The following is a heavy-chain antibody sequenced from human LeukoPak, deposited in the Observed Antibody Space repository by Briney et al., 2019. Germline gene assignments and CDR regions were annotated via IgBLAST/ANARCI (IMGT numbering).Heavy chain of an antibody. CDR3: AKQHSSGWWITAFDY. V-gene: IGHV3-23*01. D-gene: IGHD6-19*01. CDR2: VSGSGGST. Sequence: PGGSLRLSCAASGFTFSDYAMTWVRQAPGKGLEWVSTVSGSGGSTYSADSVKGRLTISRDNSKNTLSLQMNSLRAEDTAVYYCAKQHSSGWWITAFDYWGQGTLVTVSS. J-gene: IGHJ4*02. CDR1: GFTFSDYA.